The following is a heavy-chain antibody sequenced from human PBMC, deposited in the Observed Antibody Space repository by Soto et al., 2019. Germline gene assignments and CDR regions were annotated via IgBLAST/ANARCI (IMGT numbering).Heavy chain of an antibody. J-gene: IGHJ1*01. V-gene: IGHV3-7*03. CDR2: IKQDGSEK. CDR3: ARGPSGDYAAEYFQQ. D-gene: IGHD4-17*01. Sequence: EVQLVESGGGLVQPGVSLRLSCAASGFTFSSYWMSWVRQAPGKGLEWVANIKQDGSEKYYVDSVKGRFTISRDNAKNSLYLQMNSLRAEDTAVYYCARGPSGDYAAEYFQQWGQGTLVTVSS. CDR1: GFTFSSYW.